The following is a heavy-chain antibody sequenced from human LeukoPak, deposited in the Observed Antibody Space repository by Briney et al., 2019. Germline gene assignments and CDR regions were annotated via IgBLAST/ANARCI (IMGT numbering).Heavy chain of an antibody. D-gene: IGHD3-22*01. J-gene: IGHJ4*02. V-gene: IGHV3-23*01. Sequence: GGSLRLSCAASGFTFSSYSMNWVRQAPGKGLEWVAGISDTGGRTNYADSVKGRFTISRDNPKNTLYLQMNSLRAEDTAVYFCAKRGVVIRVILVGFHKEAYYFDSWGQGALVTVSS. CDR2: ISDTGGRT. CDR1: GFTFSSYS. CDR3: AKRGVVIRVILVGFHKEAYYFDS.